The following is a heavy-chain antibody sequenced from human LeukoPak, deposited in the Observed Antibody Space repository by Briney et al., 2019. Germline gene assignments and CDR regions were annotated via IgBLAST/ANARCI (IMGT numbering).Heavy chain of an antibody. V-gene: IGHV1-46*01. CDR1: GYGFTSHY. Sequence: ASVKVSCKASGYGFTSHYMHWVRQAPGQGLGWMGLINPSGSSTLYAQKFQGRVTMTRDMSTTTDYMELSSLRSEDTAVYYCARDNSVGDIAWWFDPWGQGTLVTVSS. J-gene: IGHJ5*02. CDR2: INPSGSST. CDR3: ARDNSVGDIAWWFDP. D-gene: IGHD3-16*02.